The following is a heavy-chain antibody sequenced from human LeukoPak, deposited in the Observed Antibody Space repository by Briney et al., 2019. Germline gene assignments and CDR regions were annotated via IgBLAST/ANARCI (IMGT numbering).Heavy chain of an antibody. CDR3: ARQIPSINMVRGVPTYFDY. CDR1: GFSVRINY. D-gene: IGHD3-10*01. CDR2: IYSGDST. Sequence: GGSLRLSCAASGFSVRINYMSWVRQAPGKGLEWVSVIYSGDSTYYADSVKGRFTISRDNSKNTLYLQMSSLRAEDTAVYYCARQIPSINMVRGVPTYFDYWGQGTLVTVSS. V-gene: IGHV3-66*04. J-gene: IGHJ4*02.